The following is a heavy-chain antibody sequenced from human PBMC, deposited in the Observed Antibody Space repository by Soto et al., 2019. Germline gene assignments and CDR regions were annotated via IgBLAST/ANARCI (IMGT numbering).Heavy chain of an antibody. V-gene: IGHV3-53*01. J-gene: IGHJ4*02. Sequence: PVGSLRLSCAASGFTVSSNYMSWVRQAPGKGLEWVSVFYSGGSTYYSDSVKGRFTISRDNSKNTLYLQMNSLRAEDTAAYYCATRVGTTGRYYFDFWGPGTLVTVSS. CDR3: ATRVGTTGRYYFDF. D-gene: IGHD1-26*01. CDR2: FYSGGST. CDR1: GFTVSSNY.